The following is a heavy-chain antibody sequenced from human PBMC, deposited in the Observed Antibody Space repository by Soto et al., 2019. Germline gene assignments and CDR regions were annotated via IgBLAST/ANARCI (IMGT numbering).Heavy chain of an antibody. J-gene: IGHJ4*02. D-gene: IGHD5-12*01. Sequence: QVDLVQSGAEVKKPGASVKMSCKSSGYGLSNYYMHWVRQAPGQGLEWMGIVNPSDGRANYARKFQGRVTMTWDTSTTTLYMEVNSLRSDDTAIYYCARAELIVAGQAFDSWGQGTLVTVSS. CDR2: VNPSDGRA. CDR3: ARAELIVAGQAFDS. CDR1: GYGLSNYY. V-gene: IGHV1-46*01.